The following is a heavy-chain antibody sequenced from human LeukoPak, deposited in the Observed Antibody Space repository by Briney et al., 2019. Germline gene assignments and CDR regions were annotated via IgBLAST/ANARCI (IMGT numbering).Heavy chain of an antibody. CDR2: ISSSGSTI. CDR3: ARVVAAAGEGPLFDY. CDR1: GFTFSDYY. V-gene: IGHV3-11*01. J-gene: IGHJ4*02. Sequence: GGSVRLSCAASGFTFSDYYMSWIRQAPGKGLEWVSYISSSGSTIYYADSVKGRFTISRDDAKNSPYLQMNSLRAEDTAVYYCARVVAAAGEGPLFDYWGQGTLVTVSS. D-gene: IGHD6-13*01.